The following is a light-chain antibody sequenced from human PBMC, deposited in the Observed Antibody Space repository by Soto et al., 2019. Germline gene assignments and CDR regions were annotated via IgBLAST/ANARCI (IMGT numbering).Light chain of an antibody. V-gene: IGKV3D-15*01. CDR1: QSVSNN. J-gene: IGKJ1*01. CDR2: GAS. Sequence: TKSPATLSLSPGERATLSCRASQSVSNNYLAWYQQKPGQAPRLLIYGASNRATGIPDRFSGSGSGTDFTLTISSLQSEDFAVYYCQQYNNWPRTFGQGTKVDIK. CDR3: QQYNNWPRT.